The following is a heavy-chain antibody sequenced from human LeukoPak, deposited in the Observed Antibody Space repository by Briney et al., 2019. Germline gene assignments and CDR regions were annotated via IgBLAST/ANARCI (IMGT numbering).Heavy chain of an antibody. Sequence: SETLSLTCTVSGGSISSYYWSWIRQPAGKGLEWIGRIYNSGSTYYNPSLKSRVTISVDTSKNQFSLKLSSVTAADTAVYYCARIAVAGNNWFDPWGQGTLVTVSS. CDR3: ARIAVAGNNWFDP. V-gene: IGHV4-59*05. J-gene: IGHJ5*02. CDR1: GGSISSYY. D-gene: IGHD6-19*01. CDR2: IYNSGST.